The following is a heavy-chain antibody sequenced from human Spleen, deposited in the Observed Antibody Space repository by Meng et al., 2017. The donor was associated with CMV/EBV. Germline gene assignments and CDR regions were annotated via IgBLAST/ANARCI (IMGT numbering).Heavy chain of an antibody. CDR2: INHSGST. V-gene: IGHV4-34*01. CDR3: ARGSWVYSDDDETTGLDY. D-gene: IGHD5-12*01. J-gene: IGHJ4*02. Sequence: GSFSGHYWSLIRQPPGKGLEWIGEINHSGSTNYNPYLKSRVTISVDASKNQFSLKLTSVTAADTAVYYCARGSWVYSDDDETTGLDYWGPGTLVTVSS. CDR1: GSFSGHY.